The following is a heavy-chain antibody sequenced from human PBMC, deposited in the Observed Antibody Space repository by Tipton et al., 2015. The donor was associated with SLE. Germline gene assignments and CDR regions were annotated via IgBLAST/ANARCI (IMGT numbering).Heavy chain of an antibody. CDR1: GFSFNTYG. J-gene: IGHJ4*02. CDR3: AKRGDYFTSGTVFEY. D-gene: IGHD2/OR15-2a*01. Sequence: SLRLSCVASGFSFNTYGMHWVRQALGKGLEWVAFVGYDGSEIYYADSVKGRFTISRDNTKNTVYLQMNSLRDEDTAVYFCAKRGDYFTSGTVFEYWGQGTLVTVSS. CDR2: VGYDGSEI. V-gene: IGHV3-30*02.